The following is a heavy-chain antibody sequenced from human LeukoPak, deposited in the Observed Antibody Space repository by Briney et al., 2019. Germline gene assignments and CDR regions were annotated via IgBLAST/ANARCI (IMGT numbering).Heavy chain of an antibody. CDR1: GFTFSSYW. D-gene: IGHD3-10*01. J-gene: IGHJ4*02. CDR2: IKQDGSEK. V-gene: IGHV3-7*01. Sequence: GGSLRLSCAASGFTFSSYWMSWVRQAPGKGLEWVANIKQDGSEKYYVDSVKGRFTISRDNAKNPLYLQMNSLRAEDTAVYHCARDFLWFGELFAYWGQGTLVTVSS. CDR3: ARDFLWFGELFAY.